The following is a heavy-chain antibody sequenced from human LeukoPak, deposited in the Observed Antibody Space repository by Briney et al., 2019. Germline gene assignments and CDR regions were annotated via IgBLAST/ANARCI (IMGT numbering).Heavy chain of an antibody. D-gene: IGHD3-10*01. CDR1: GYTFTGYY. V-gene: IGHV1-2*02. CDR3: ARDIGLNMVRGAPGVYYYYMDV. CDR2: INPNSGGT. J-gene: IGHJ6*03. Sequence: ASVKVSCKASGYTFTGYYMHWVRQAPGQGLEWMGWINPNSGGTNYAQKFQGRVTMTRDTSISTAYMELSRLRSDDTAVYYCARDIGLNMVRGAPGVYYYYMDVWGKGTTVTISS.